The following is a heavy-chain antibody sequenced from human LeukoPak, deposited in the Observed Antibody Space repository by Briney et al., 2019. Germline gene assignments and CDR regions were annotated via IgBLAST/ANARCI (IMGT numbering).Heavy chain of an antibody. CDR1: GGSISSSSYY. CDR3: AGTAVDYYYDSSGYFRRYYYCYYMDV. D-gene: IGHD3-22*01. V-gene: IGHV4-39*01. CDR2: IYYSGST. J-gene: IGHJ6*03. Sequence: KPSETLSLTCTVSGGSISSSSYYWGWIRQPPGKGLEWIGSIYYSGSTYYNPSLKSRVSISVHTSKNQFSLKLRPVTAADTAVYYCAGTAVDYYYDSSGYFRRYYYCYYMDVWGKGTTVTVSS.